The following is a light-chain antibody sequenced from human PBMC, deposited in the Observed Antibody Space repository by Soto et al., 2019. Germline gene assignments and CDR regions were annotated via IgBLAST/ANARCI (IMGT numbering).Light chain of an antibody. CDR3: QQYDNLPLT. Sequence: IQMTHSPSSLSASVGDRVTITCXASQDISNYLNWYQQKPGKAPKLLIYDASNLETGVPSRFSGSGSGTDFTFTISSLQPEDIATYYCQQYDNLPLTFGGGTKVDI. J-gene: IGKJ4*01. CDR1: QDISNY. V-gene: IGKV1-33*01. CDR2: DAS.